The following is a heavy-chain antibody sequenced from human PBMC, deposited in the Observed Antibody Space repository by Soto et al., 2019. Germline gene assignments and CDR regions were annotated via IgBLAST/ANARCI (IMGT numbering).Heavy chain of an antibody. D-gene: IGHD2-15*01. Sequence: PSETLSLTCTVSGGSISSGGYYWSWIRQHLGKGLEWIGYIYYSGSTYYNPSLKSRVTISVDTSKNQFSLKLSSVTAADTAVYYCARTAEGYCSGGSCPPYYYYGMDVWGQGTTVTVSS. CDR2: IYYSGST. CDR3: ARTAEGYCSGGSCPPYYYYGMDV. V-gene: IGHV4-31*03. J-gene: IGHJ6*02. CDR1: GGSISSGGYY.